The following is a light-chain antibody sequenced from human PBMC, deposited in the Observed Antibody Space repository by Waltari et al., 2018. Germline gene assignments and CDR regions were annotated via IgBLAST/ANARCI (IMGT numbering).Light chain of an antibody. Sequence: DIVIIQPPLSLSVTPGESASISCSSSHSLRHSNGYNSLEWYLQKPGQSPHLLIYLGSNRASGVPDRFSGSGSGTVFTLKITRVEAGDVAVYYCMQALQTPWTFGQGTKVEI. CDR3: MQALQTPWT. V-gene: IGKV2-28*01. CDR1: HSLRHSNGYNS. J-gene: IGKJ1*01. CDR2: LGS.